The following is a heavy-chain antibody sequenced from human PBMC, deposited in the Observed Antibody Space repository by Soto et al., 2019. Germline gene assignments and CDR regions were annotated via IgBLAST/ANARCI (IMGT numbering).Heavy chain of an antibody. CDR2: IYATGTT. J-gene: IGHJ5*02. CDR3: VRDGTKTLRERFDP. D-gene: IGHD1-1*01. Sequence: SETLSLTCTVSGASISGFYWSWIRKSAGKGLEWIGRIYATGTTEYNPSLKSRVMMSVDTSKKQFSMKLRSVTAADTAVYYCVRDGTKTLRERFDPRGQGTSVTVSS. V-gene: IGHV4-4*07. CDR1: GASISGFY.